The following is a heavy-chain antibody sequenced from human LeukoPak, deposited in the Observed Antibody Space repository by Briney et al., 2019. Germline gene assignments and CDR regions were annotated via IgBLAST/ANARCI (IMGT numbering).Heavy chain of an antibody. Sequence: SETLSLTCTVSGGSISSSSYYWGWIRQPPGKGLEWIGSIYYSGSTYYSPSLKSRVTISIDTSKNQFSLKLSSVTAADTAVYYCAREVTTANFDSWGQGTLVTVSS. V-gene: IGHV4-39*07. J-gene: IGHJ4*02. D-gene: IGHD4-11*01. CDR3: AREVTTANFDS. CDR2: IYYSGST. CDR1: GGSISSSSYY.